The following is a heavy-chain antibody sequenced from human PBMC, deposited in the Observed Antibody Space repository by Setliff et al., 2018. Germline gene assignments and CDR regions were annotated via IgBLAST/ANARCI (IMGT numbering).Heavy chain of an antibody. CDR1: GYTFTNYG. CDR2: INNYNFNT. Sequence: ASVKVSCKSSGYTFTNYGITWVRQAPGQGLEWMGWINNYNFNTQYAQKFQGRVTVSTDTSTTTAYLELRFLRPDDTALYYCARAGDAAAGRKGVFEYWGQGSLVTVSS. CDR3: ARAGDAAAGRKGVFEY. J-gene: IGHJ4*02. V-gene: IGHV1-18*01. D-gene: IGHD6-13*01.